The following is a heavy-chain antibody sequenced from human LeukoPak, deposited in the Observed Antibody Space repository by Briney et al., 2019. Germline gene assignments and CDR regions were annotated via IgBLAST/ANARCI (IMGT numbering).Heavy chain of an antibody. CDR3: ARDLVAAAGTGGYNWFDP. CDR2: ISYDGSNK. CDR1: GFTFSSYA. D-gene: IGHD6-13*01. Sequence: GGSLRLSCAASGFTFSSYAMHWVRQAPGKGLEWVAVISYDGSNKYYADSVKGRFTISRDNSKNTLYLQMNSLRAEDTAVYYCARDLVAAAGTGGYNWFDPWGQGTLVTVSS. V-gene: IGHV3-30-3*01. J-gene: IGHJ5*02.